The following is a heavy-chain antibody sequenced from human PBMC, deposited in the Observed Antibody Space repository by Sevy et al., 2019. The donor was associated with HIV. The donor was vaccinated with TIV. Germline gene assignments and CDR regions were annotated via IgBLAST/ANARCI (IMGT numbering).Heavy chain of an antibody. J-gene: IGHJ6*02. CDR3: ARDLSGYDDCYYYGMDV. CDR1: GYTFTSYG. Sequence: ASVKVSCKTSGYTFTSYGISWVRQAPGQGLEWMGWISAYNGNTNYAQKLQGRVTMTTDTSTSTAYMELRSLRSDDTVVYYCARDLSGYDDCYYYGMDVWGQGTTVTVSS. D-gene: IGHD5-12*01. V-gene: IGHV1-18*01. CDR2: ISAYNGNT.